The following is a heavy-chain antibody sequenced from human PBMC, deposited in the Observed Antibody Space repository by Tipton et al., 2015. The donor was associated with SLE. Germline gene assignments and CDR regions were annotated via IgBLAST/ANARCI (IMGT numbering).Heavy chain of an antibody. CDR3: AKGRGFGAIYPFDS. Sequence: GSLRLSCAASGFTLSSYAMHWVRQAPGKGLEYVSAISSNGVSTYYADSVKGRFTISRDRSNTLYLQMNSLRAEDTGLYYCAKGRGFGAIYPFDSWGQGTLVTVSS. D-gene: IGHD4/OR15-4a*01. V-gene: IGHV3-64*02. CDR2: ISSNGVST. J-gene: IGHJ4*02. CDR1: GFTLSSYA.